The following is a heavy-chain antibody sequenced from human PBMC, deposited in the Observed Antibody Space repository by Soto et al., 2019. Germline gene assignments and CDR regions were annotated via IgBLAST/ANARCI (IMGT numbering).Heavy chain of an antibody. Sequence: GGSLRLSCAASGFTFSSYAMHWVRQAPGKGLEWVAFISYDGRNEFYADSVKGRFTISRDNSKNTLYLQMNSLRTEDTAVYHCAKDQAGSGSQTYFFDYWGQGSLVTVSS. J-gene: IGHJ4*02. CDR1: GFTFSSYA. CDR3: AKDQAGSGSQTYFFDY. V-gene: IGHV3-30*04. D-gene: IGHD2-15*01. CDR2: ISYDGRNE.